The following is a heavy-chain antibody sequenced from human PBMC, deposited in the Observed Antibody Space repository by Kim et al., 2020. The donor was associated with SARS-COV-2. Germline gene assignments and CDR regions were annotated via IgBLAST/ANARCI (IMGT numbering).Heavy chain of an antibody. CDR2: ISYSGGTI. CDR1: GFTFSSSE. J-gene: IGHJ6*02. Sequence: GGSLRLSCAASGFTFSSSELNWVRQAPGKPLEWVSYISYSGGTIYYADSVKGRFTISRDNAKNSLYLQMNNLRAEDTAVYYCARRQVPDYYFYAMDVWGQGTTVTVSS. CDR3: ARRQVPDYYFYAMDV. V-gene: IGHV3-48*03.